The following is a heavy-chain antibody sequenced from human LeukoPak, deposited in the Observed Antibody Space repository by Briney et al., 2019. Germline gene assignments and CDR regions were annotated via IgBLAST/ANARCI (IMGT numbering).Heavy chain of an antibody. CDR2: IYYSGST. CDR3: ARRRTMSIAARPDFDY. Sequence: SETLSLTCTVSGGSISSSSYYWGWIRQPRGKGLERIGSIYYSGSTYYNPSLKSRVTISVDTSKNQFSLKLSSVTAADTAVYYCARRRTMSIAARPDFDYWGQGTLVTVSS. J-gene: IGHJ4*02. D-gene: IGHD6-6*01. CDR1: GGSISSSSYY. V-gene: IGHV4-39*01.